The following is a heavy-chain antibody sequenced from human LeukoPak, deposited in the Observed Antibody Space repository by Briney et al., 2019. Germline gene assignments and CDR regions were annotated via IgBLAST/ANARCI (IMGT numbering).Heavy chain of an antibody. CDR2: IRTSGST. V-gene: IGHV4-4*09. D-gene: IGHD2-2*01. CDR3: ARPHSSTDFYAFDI. CDR1: GGSISDYY. Sequence: SETLSLTCTVSGGSISDYYWSWIRQPPGTRLEWIGYIRTSGSTNYSPSLASRVTMSVDTSKNQISLKLRSVTAADTAVYYCARPHSSTDFYAFDIWGQGTMVTVSS. J-gene: IGHJ3*02.